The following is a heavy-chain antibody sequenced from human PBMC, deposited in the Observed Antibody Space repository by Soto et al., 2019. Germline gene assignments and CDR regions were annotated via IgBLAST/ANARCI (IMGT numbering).Heavy chain of an antibody. CDR3: ARDRIHRGEYYFDY. J-gene: IGHJ4*02. Sequence: QVQLVQSGAEVKKPGASVKVSCKASGYTFTSYAMHWVRQAPGQRLEWMGWINAGNGNTKYSQKFQGRVTITRDTSASTAYMELSSLRSEDTAVYYRARDRIHRGEYYFDYWGQGTLVTVSS. CDR2: INAGNGNT. D-gene: IGHD3-10*01. CDR1: GYTFTSYA. V-gene: IGHV1-3*01.